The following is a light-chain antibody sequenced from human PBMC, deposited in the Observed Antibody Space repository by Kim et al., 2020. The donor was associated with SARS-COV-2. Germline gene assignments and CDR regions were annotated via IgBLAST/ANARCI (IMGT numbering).Light chain of an antibody. CDR3: QQYNVWSYT. Sequence: VSPTETATLACMASESVGTTLAWYRQKPGQAPRLLIYGASSSATGIPARFGGSGSGKELTLSISGLQSEDFAIYYSQQYNVWSYTLGQGTKLEI. CDR2: GAS. CDR1: ESVGTT. V-gene: IGKV3-15*01. J-gene: IGKJ2*01.